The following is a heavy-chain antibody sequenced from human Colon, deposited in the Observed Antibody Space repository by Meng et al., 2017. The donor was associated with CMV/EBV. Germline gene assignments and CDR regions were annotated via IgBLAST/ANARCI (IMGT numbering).Heavy chain of an antibody. V-gene: IGHV1-8*01. CDR1: GYTFTSYD. D-gene: IGHD2-2*01. CDR3: ARKYCSSSSCKGGHGMDV. Sequence: ASVKVSCKASGYTFTSYDINWVRQATGQGLEWMGWMNPNSGNTGYAQKFQGRVTITRNTSISTAYMELSSLRSEDTAVYYWARKYCSSSSCKGGHGMDVWGQGTTVTVSS. J-gene: IGHJ6*02. CDR2: MNPNSGNT.